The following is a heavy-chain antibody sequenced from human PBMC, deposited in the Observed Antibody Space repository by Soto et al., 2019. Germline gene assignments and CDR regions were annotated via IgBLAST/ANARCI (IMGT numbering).Heavy chain of an antibody. CDR2: ISSGSSFI. J-gene: IGHJ4*02. CDR3: TRVRLGGYYGSDVDF. Sequence: EVLLVGSGGGPVKPGGSLRLSCTASGFRFSSYGMNWVRQAPGKGLEWVSSISSGSSFIYYSDSVKGRFTISRDNAKNSLYLQMNSLRADDTAIYSCTRVRLGGYYGSDVDFWGQGTQVTVSS. CDR1: GFRFSSYG. V-gene: IGHV3-21*01. D-gene: IGHD1-26*01.